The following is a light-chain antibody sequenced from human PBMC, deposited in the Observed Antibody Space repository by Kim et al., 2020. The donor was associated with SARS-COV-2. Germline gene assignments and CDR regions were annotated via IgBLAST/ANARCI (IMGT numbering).Light chain of an antibody. Sequence: QSITISCTGTSSDIVAYNYVSWYQQYPGKAPKLMIYDVSKRPSGVSNRFSGSKSDNTASLTISGLQAEDEADYYCSSYTSSATPYVFGTGTKVTV. J-gene: IGLJ1*01. CDR2: DVS. CDR3: SSYTSSATPYV. CDR1: SSDIVAYNY. V-gene: IGLV2-14*04.